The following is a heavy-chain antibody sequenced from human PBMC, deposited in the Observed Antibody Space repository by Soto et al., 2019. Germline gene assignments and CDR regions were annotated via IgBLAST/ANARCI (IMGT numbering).Heavy chain of an antibody. Sequence: EVQLVESGGGLVQPGRSLRLSCAASGFTFDDYAIHWVRQAPGRGLEGVAGSSWNGASIGYADSVKGRFTISRDNAKNSLHLQMNSLRSEDTALYYCANLPLYGSGFDCWGQGTLVTVSS. CDR3: ANLPLYGSGFDC. CDR2: SSWNGASI. D-gene: IGHD3-10*01. V-gene: IGHV3-9*01. J-gene: IGHJ4*02. CDR1: GFTFDDYA.